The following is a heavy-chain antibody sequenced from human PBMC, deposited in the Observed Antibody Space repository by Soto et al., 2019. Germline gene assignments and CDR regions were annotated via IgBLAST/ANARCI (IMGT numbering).Heavy chain of an antibody. V-gene: IGHV1-69*02. CDR1: GGTFSSYT. CDR2: IIPILCIA. CDR3: ASELAAAGNGLTLYYYYDYMDV. J-gene: IGHJ6*03. Sequence: SVKVSYKASGGTFSSYTISWVRQAPGQGLEWMGRIIPILCIANYAPKFRGRAAITAEKSTITAHMEPSSLRSEDSAVSYCASELAAAGNGLTLYYYYDYMDVWGKGTTVTVSS. D-gene: IGHD6-13*01.